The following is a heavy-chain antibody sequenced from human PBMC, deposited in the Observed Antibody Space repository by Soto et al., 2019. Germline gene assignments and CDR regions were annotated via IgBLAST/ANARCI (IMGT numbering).Heavy chain of an antibody. J-gene: IGHJ4*02. V-gene: IGHV1-69*01. D-gene: IGHD6-13*01. CDR3: ASGASRWYPYFFDS. Sequence: QAQVVQSGAEVRKPGSSVKLSCKASEGTFNSYAIAWVRQAPGQGLEWMGGIIPYYNTLNYAQKFQDRVTIPADAATNTVYMELSSLSSDDTAVYFCASGASRWYPYFFDSWAQGTLVTVSS. CDR2: IIPYYNTL. CDR1: EGTFNSYA.